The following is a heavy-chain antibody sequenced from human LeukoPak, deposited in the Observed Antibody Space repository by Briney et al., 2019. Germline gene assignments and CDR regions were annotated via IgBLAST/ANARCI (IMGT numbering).Heavy chain of an antibody. CDR3: ATGDTTYYYDSRGPDAFDI. CDR1: GFTFSSYA. CDR2: ISGSGGST. V-gene: IGHV3-23*01. D-gene: IGHD3-22*01. J-gene: IGHJ3*02. Sequence: GGSLRLSCAASGFTFSSYAMSWVRQAPGKGLEWASAISGSGGSTYYADSVKGRFTISRDNSKNTLYLQMNSLRAEDTAVYYCATGDTTYYYDSRGPDAFDIWGQGTMVTVSS.